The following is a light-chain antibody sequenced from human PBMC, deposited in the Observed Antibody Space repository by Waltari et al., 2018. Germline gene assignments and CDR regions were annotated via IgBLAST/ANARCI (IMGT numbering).Light chain of an antibody. V-gene: IGKV1-17*03. CDR2: AAS. J-gene: IGKJ4*01. CDR3: LQHHTYPLT. Sequence: DIQMTQSPSAMSASVGDRVTITFRANQDISKYLSWFQQKAGKVHKSLIYAASDLQSGVPSRVSGSGSGTEFTLTISNLQPEDFATYYCLQHHTYPLTFGGGTKVEI. CDR1: QDISKY.